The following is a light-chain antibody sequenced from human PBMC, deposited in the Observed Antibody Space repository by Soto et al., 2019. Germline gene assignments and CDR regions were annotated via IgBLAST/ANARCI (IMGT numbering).Light chain of an antibody. CDR2: GAS. V-gene: IGKV3-20*01. Sequence: ALTQSPGTLSSSPGERATLSCRASQAVSSNYLAWYQQKPGQAPRLLISGASGRATGFPDRFSGSGSGTDFTLTIDILESEDFAVYFCQQYGDLPWTFGQGTKVES. J-gene: IGKJ1*01. CDR1: QAVSSNY. CDR3: QQYGDLPWT.